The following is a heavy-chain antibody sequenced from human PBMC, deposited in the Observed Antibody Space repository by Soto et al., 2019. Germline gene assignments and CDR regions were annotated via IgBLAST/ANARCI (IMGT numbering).Heavy chain of an antibody. CDR1: GYTFTGYY. J-gene: IGHJ6*02. CDR3: ARGLPSVYDAYYGMDV. CDR2: INPNSGGT. V-gene: IGHV1-2*02. D-gene: IGHD5-12*01. Sequence: ASVKVSCKASGYTFTGYYMHWVRQAPGQGLEWMGWINPNSGGTNYAQKFQGRVTMTRDTSISTAYMELSRLRSDDTAVYYCARGLPSVYDAYYGMDVWGQGTTVTVSS.